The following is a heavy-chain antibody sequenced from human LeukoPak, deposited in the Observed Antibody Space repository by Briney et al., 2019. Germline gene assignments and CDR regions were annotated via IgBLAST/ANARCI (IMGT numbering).Heavy chain of an antibody. CDR1: RGTFSSYA. J-gene: IGHJ4*02. D-gene: IGHD3-9*01. V-gene: IGHV1-69*06. Sequence: SVKVSCKASRGTFSSYAISWVRQAPGRGLEWMGGNIPIFGTANYAQKFQGRVTITADKSTSTAYMELSSLRSEDTAVYYCARGGGYYDILTGSRPPLDYWGQGTLVTVSS. CDR2: NIPIFGTA. CDR3: ARGGGYYDILTGSRPPLDY.